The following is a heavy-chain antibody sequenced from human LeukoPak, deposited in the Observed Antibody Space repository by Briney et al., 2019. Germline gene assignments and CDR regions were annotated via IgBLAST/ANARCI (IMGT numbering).Heavy chain of an antibody. J-gene: IGHJ6*03. CDR1: GFPLTDNY. Sequence: GGSLRLSCVASGFPLTDNYVNWVRQAPGKGLEWVSYISSSGSTIYYADSVKGRFTISRDNAKNSLYLQMNSLRAEDTAVYYCARVGTYCGGDCYLYYYYYMDVWGKGTTVTVSS. D-gene: IGHD2-21*02. CDR2: ISSSGSTI. CDR3: ARVGTYCGGDCYLYYYYYMDV. V-gene: IGHV3-11*04.